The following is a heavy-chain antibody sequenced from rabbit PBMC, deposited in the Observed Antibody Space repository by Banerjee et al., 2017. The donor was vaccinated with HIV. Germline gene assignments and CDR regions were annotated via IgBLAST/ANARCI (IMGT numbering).Heavy chain of an antibody. V-gene: IGHV1S40*01. Sequence: QSLEESGGDLVKPGASLTLTCKASGFSYSGGYDMCWVRPAPGKGLEWIACIYTGHGGTYYASWARGRFTISKTSSTTVTLQMTSLTAADTATYFCARGGVGTTYPYGGMDLWGQGTLVTVS. CDR3: ARGGVGTTYPYGGMDL. D-gene: IGHD8-1*01. CDR1: GFSYSGGYD. CDR2: IYTGHGGT. J-gene: IGHJ3*01.